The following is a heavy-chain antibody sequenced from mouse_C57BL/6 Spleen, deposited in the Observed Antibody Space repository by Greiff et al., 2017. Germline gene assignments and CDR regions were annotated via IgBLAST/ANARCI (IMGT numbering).Heavy chain of an antibody. CDR1: GYTFTDYE. D-gene: IGHD2-4*01. CDR3: TRGRLRRYFDV. J-gene: IGHJ1*03. CDR2: IDPETGGT. V-gene: IGHV1-15*01. Sequence: QVQLQQSGAELVRPGASVTLSCKASGYTFTDYEMHWVKQTPVHGLEWIGAIDPETGGTAYNQKFKGKAILTADKSSSTAYMELRSLTSEDSAVYYCTRGRLRRYFDVWGTGTTVTVSS.